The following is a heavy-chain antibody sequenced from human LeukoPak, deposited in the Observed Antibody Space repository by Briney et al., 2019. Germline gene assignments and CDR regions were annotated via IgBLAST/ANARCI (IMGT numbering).Heavy chain of an antibody. J-gene: IGHJ5*02. CDR1: GFTFRSYS. Sequence: PGGSLRLSCAASGFTFRSYSMKCVRQAPGEGLECVSSISGSSSYIYYADSVKGRFTISRTNPKNSFTLQMSLRTPENTAVFYCARDLASTSWEGFDPWGQGTLVTVSS. D-gene: IGHD2-2*01. CDR3: ARDLASTSWEGFDP. V-gene: IGHV3-21*01. CDR2: ISGSSSYI.